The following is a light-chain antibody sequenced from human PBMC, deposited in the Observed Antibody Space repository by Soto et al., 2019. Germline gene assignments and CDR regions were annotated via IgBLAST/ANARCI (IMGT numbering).Light chain of an antibody. CDR3: QQYYHWPRT. CDR1: ESISRN. V-gene: IGKV3-15*01. J-gene: IGKJ1*01. CDR2: GAS. Sequence: EMVVTQSPATLSMSPGGRATLSCRTSESISRNLAWYQQKLSQAPRLLIYGASTRATGVPDRFTGSGSGTDFILTITSLQSEDFGIYYCQQYYHWPRTFGQGTKVDIK.